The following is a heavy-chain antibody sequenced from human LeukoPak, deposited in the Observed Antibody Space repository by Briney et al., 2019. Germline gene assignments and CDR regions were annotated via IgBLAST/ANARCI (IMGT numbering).Heavy chain of an antibody. Sequence: ASVTVSCKTSGYTFSRHYIHWVRQAPGQGLEWLGIINTSGATTRYGQNFKGRVTATRDTSTSTVYMEMSSLNSEDTAVYYCARGLESSGWYGMGVWGQGTTIIVSS. CDR2: INTSGATT. CDR1: GYTFSRHY. V-gene: IGHV1-46*01. D-gene: IGHD6-19*01. CDR3: ARGLESSGWYGMGV. J-gene: IGHJ6*02.